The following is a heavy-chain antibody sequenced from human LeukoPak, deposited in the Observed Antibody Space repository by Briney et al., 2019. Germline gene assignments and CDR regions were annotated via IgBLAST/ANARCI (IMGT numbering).Heavy chain of an antibody. CDR1: GGSISSGGYS. D-gene: IGHD5-18*01. V-gene: IGHV4-34*01. CDR2: INHSGST. CDR3: ACPSSGRYSYGSGPIGYGMDV. Sequence: SSETLSLTCAVSGGSISSGGYSWSWIRQPPGKGLEWIGEINHSGSTNYNPSLKSRVTISVDTSKNQFSLKLSSVTAADTAVYYCACPSSGRYSYGSGPIGYGMDVWGQGTTVTVSS. J-gene: IGHJ6*02.